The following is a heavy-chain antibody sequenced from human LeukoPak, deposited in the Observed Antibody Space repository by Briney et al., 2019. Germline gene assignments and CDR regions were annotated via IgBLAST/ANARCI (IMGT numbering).Heavy chain of an antibody. Sequence: GGSLRLSCAASGFTFSSYSMNWVRQAPGKGLEWVSSISSSSSYIYYADSVKGRFTISRDNAKNSLYLQMNSLRAEDTAVYYCARDKWLVLAYYGMDVWGQGTTVTVSS. CDR2: ISSSSSYI. J-gene: IGHJ6*02. CDR1: GFTFSSYS. D-gene: IGHD6-19*01. V-gene: IGHV3-21*01. CDR3: ARDKWLVLAYYGMDV.